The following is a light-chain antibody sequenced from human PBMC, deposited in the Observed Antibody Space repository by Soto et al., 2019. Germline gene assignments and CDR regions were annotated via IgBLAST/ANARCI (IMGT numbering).Light chain of an antibody. V-gene: IGKV3-15*01. J-gene: IGKJ5*01. CDR1: QMASSH. Sequence: EIVITQSPATLSVSPGEGPTVSCRSSQMASSHLACYQHKPGQARRLLFYDASTRATGITARFSGSGSGTEFTLTISSLQSEDFAVYYCQPYHGWPITVGPGTRLEIK. CDR3: QPYHGWPIT. CDR2: DAS.